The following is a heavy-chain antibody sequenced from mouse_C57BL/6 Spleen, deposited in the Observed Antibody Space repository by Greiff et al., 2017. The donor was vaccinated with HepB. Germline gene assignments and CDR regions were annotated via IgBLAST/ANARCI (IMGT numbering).Heavy chain of an antibody. D-gene: IGHD4-1*01. CDR2: IWGVGST. V-gene: IGHV2-6*01. Sequence: VQLQESGPGLVAPSQSLSITCTVSGFSLTSYGVDWVRQSPGKGLEWLGVIWGVGSTNYNSALKSRLSISKDNSKSQVFLKMNSLQTDDTAMYYCASEGLTGTGAWFAYWGQGTLVTVSA. CDR3: ASEGLTGTGAWFAY. J-gene: IGHJ3*01. CDR1: GFSLTSYG.